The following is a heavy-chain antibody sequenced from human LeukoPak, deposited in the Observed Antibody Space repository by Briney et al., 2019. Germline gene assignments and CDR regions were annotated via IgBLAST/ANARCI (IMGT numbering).Heavy chain of an antibody. CDR3: AKSPGNCSGGSCYLTNWYFDL. CDR2: INSDGSST. J-gene: IGHJ2*01. D-gene: IGHD2-15*01. V-gene: IGHV3-74*01. CDR1: GFIFSNYW. Sequence: GGSLRLSCAASGFIFSNYWMYWVRQAPGKGLVWVSRINSDGSSTTYADSVKGRFTVSRDNAKNTLYLQMNSLRAEDTAVYYCAKSPGNCSGGSCYLTNWYFDLWGRGTLVTVSS.